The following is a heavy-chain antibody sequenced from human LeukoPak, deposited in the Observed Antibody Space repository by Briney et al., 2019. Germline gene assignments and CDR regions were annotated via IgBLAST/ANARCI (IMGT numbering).Heavy chain of an antibody. Sequence: GGSLRLSCAASGFTFSSYAMSWVRRAPGKGLEWVSSISGSGGSTYYADSVKGRFTISRDSSKNTLCLQMNSLRAEDTAVYYCARDPRDIVVLPAAADYWGQGTLVTVSS. CDR1: GFTFSSYA. J-gene: IGHJ4*02. CDR3: ARDPRDIVVLPAAADY. V-gene: IGHV3-23*01. D-gene: IGHD2-2*01. CDR2: ISGSGGST.